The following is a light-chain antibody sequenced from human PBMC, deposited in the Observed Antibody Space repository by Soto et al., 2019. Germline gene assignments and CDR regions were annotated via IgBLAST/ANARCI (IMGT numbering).Light chain of an antibody. Sequence: EVVMTQSPLSLPVTLGQPASISCRSNHSLVHSDGIAYFSWLQQRPGRSPRRLVYKVSNRDSGVPARFSGSGSGFDFALKSSRVEDEDVGVYYCMQGTHSPITFGRGTRLEI. J-gene: IGKJ5*01. CDR1: HSLVHSDGIAY. CDR2: KVS. CDR3: MQGTHSPIT. V-gene: IGKV2-30*02.